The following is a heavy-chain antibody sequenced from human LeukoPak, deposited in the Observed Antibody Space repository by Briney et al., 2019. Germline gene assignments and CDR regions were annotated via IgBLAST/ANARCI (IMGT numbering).Heavy chain of an antibody. D-gene: IGHD3-10*01. Sequence: GGSLRLSCAASGFTVSSNYMSWVRQAPGKGLEWVSVIYSGGSTYYADSVKGRFTISRDNSKNTLYLQMNSLRAEDTAVYYCARMAYGSGSYVPNCFDYWGQGTLVTVSS. J-gene: IGHJ4*02. CDR2: IYSGGST. CDR3: ARMAYGSGSYVPNCFDY. V-gene: IGHV3-53*01. CDR1: GFTVSSNY.